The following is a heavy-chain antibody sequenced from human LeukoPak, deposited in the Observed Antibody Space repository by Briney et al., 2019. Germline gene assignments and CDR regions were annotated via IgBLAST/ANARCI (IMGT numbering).Heavy chain of an antibody. D-gene: IGHD6-6*01. CDR1: GGTFSSYA. CDR3: ARQDIGYSSSGGNYYFDY. J-gene: IGHJ4*02. CDR2: IIPIFGTA. Sequence: ASVKVSCKASGGTFSSYAISWVRQAPGQGLEWMGGIIPIFGTANYAQKFQGRVTITADESTSTAYMELSSLRSEDTAVYYCARQDIGYSSSGGNYYFDYWGQGTLVTVSS. V-gene: IGHV1-69*13.